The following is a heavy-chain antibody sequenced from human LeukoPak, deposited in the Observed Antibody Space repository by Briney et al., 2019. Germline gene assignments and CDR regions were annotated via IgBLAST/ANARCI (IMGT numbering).Heavy chain of an antibody. CDR3: VRGGGTEIDY. Sequence: SETLSLTCTVSGGSISSSSYYWGWIRQPPGKGLEWIGSIYYSGSTNYNPSLKSRVTISVDTSKNQFSLNLNSVTAADTAVYYCVRGGGTEIDYWGQGTLVTVSS. V-gene: IGHV4-39*07. D-gene: IGHD1-1*01. CDR1: GGSISSSSYY. J-gene: IGHJ4*02. CDR2: IYYSGST.